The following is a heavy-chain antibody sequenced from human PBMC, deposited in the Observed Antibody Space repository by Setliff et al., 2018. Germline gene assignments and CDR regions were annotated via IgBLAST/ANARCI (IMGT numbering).Heavy chain of an antibody. CDR1: GGSISSHY. D-gene: IGHD3-10*01. Sequence: ETLSLTCTVSGGSISSHYWSWIRQPPGKGLEWIRSIYYSGSTNYNPSLKSRVTISVDTSKNQFSLKLSSVTAADTAVYYCAREGMGYYYGSGSYYTSYYFDYWGQGTLVTSPQ. CDR2: IYYSGST. V-gene: IGHV4-59*11. J-gene: IGHJ4*02. CDR3: AREGMGYYYGSGSYYTSYYFDY.